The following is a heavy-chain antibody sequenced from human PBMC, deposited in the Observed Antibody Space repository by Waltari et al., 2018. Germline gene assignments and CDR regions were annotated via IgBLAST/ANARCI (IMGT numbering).Heavy chain of an antibody. CDR3: AREKVDYFDY. Sequence: QVQLVQYGAEQKKPGSAVAVSCRASGCTFRNYAIAWLRQAPGQGLEWMGGVIPIVGIANYAQKFQGRIMITADESTSTAYMELSSLRSEDTAMYYCAREKVDYFDYWGQGTLVTVSS. V-gene: IGHV1-69*12. CDR2: VIPIVGIA. CDR1: GCTFRNYA. J-gene: IGHJ4*02.